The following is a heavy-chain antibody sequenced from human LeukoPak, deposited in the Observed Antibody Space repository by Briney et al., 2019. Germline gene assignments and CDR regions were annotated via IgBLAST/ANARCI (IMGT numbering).Heavy chain of an antibody. CDR3: ARAKGAAAGDY. V-gene: IGHV4-61*02. Sequence: PSETLSLTCTVSGGSISSGSYYWSWIRQPAGKGLEWIGRIYTSGSTNYNPSLKSRVTISVDTSKNQFSLKLSSVTAADTAVYYCARAKGAAAGDYWGQGTLVTVSS. D-gene: IGHD6-13*01. CDR2: IYTSGST. J-gene: IGHJ4*02. CDR1: GGSISSGSYY.